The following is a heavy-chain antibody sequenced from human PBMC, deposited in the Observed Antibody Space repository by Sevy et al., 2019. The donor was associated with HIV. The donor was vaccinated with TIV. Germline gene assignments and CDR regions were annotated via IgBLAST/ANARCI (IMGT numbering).Heavy chain of an antibody. D-gene: IGHD2-15*01. Sequence: GGSLRLSCAASGFTFSSYEMNWVRQAPGKGLEWVSYISSSGSTIYYAHSVKGRFTISRDNAKNSRYLQMNSLRAEDXAVYYCARDRFINLGYCSGGSCERGWGGYYYGMDVWGQGTTVTVSS. CDR2: ISSSGSTI. J-gene: IGHJ6*02. CDR3: ARDRFINLGYCSGGSCERGWGGYYYGMDV. CDR1: GFTFSSYE. V-gene: IGHV3-48*03.